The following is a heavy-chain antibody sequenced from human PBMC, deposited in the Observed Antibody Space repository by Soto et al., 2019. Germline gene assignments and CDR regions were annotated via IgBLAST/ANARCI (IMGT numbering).Heavy chain of an antibody. CDR1: GGSISSSSYY. D-gene: IGHD6-13*01. Sequence: QLQLQESGPGLVKPSETLSLTCTVSGGSISSSSYYWGWIRQPPGKGLEWIGSIYYSGSTYYNPSLKSRVTISVDTSKNQFCPKLSSVTAADTAVYDCARHKVAAALNWFDPRGQGTLVTVSS. CDR3: ARHKVAAALNWFDP. J-gene: IGHJ5*02. CDR2: IYYSGST. V-gene: IGHV4-39*01.